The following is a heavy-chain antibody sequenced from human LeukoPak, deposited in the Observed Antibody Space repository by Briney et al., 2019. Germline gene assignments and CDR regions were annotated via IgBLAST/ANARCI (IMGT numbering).Heavy chain of an antibody. CDR2: IKQDGSEK. CDR1: GFTFSNYW. CDR3: ASTGTFDY. V-gene: IGHV3-7*03. D-gene: IGHD1-7*01. Sequence: GGSLRLSCATSGFTFSNYWMSWVRQAPGKGLEWVANIKQDGSEKFYVDSVKGRSTISRDNAKNSLYLQVDSLRAEDTAVYYCASTGTFDYWGQGTLVTVSS. J-gene: IGHJ4*02.